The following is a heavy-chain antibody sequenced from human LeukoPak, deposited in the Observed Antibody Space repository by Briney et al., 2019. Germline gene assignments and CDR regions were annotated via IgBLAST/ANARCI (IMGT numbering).Heavy chain of an antibody. CDR3: ATSAYGSGSYYPWDFDY. D-gene: IGHD3-10*01. J-gene: IGHJ4*02. V-gene: IGHV4-30-4*01. Sequence: SETLSLTCTVSGGSISSGDYYWSWIRQPPGRGLEWIGYIYYSGSTYYNPSLKSRATISVDTSKNQFSLKLSSVTAADTAVYSCATSAYGSGSYYPWDFDYWGQGTLVTVSS. CDR2: IYYSGST. CDR1: GGSISSGDYY.